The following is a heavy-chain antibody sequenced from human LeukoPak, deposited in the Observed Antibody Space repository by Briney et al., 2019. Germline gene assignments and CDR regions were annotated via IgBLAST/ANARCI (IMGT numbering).Heavy chain of an antibody. Sequence: SETLSLTCTVSNGSISSYFWSWIRQPPGKGLEWIGSIYYSGSTYYNPSLKSRVTISVDTSKNQFSLKLSSVTAADTAVYYCARQTGGIAVAGTGWFDPWGQGTLVTVSS. V-gene: IGHV4-39*01. D-gene: IGHD6-19*01. CDR2: IYYSGST. CDR1: NGSISSYF. CDR3: ARQTGGIAVAGTGWFDP. J-gene: IGHJ5*02.